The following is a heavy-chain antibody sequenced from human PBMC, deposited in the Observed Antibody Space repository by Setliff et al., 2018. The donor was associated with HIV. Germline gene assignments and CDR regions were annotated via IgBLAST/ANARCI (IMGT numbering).Heavy chain of an antibody. V-gene: IGHV4-34*01. J-gene: IGHJ6*03. CDR2: INHSGST. CDR3: ARGRNFWSDYYHYYMDV. Sequence: SETLSLTCAVYGGSFSGHYWTWIRQPPGKGLEWIGYINHSGSTNYNPSLKSRVTISADTSKNQFSLKLSSVTAADTAVYYCARGRNFWSDYYHYYMDVWGKGTTVTVSS. CDR1: GGSFSGHY. D-gene: IGHD3-3*01.